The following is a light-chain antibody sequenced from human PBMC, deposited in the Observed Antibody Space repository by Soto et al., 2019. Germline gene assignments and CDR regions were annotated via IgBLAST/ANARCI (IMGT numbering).Light chain of an antibody. CDR3: QQYGSSPRLT. Sequence: EIVLTQSPGTLSLSPGERATLSCRASQSVSSNYLAWYQQKPGQAPRLLIYGASSRATGIPDRFSGSGSGTDFTLTISRLEPEDFAVYYCQQYGSSPRLTFGQGTRLEIK. J-gene: IGKJ5*01. CDR1: QSVSSNY. CDR2: GAS. V-gene: IGKV3-20*01.